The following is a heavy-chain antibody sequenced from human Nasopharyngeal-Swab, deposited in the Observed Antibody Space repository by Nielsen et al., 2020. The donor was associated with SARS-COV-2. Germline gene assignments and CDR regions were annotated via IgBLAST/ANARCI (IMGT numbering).Heavy chain of an antibody. V-gene: IGHV1-69*06. D-gene: IGHD5-18*01. CDR3: AREDLGYSYGA. J-gene: IGHJ5*02. CDR2: IIPIFGPA. Sequence: WVRPAPGQRLEWMGGIIPIFGPANYAQKFQGRVSITADKSTSTAYMELSSLRSEDTAVYYCAREDLGYSYGAWGQGTLVTVSS.